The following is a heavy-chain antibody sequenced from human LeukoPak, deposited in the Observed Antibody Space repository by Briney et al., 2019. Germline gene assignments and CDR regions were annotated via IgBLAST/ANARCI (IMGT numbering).Heavy chain of an antibody. CDR3: AKDLFGYCSSTSCYPHNWFDP. D-gene: IGHD2-2*01. CDR1: GFTFSSYG. V-gene: IGHV3-30*02. Sequence: GGSLRLSCAASGFTFSSYGMHWVRQAPGKGLERVAFIRYDGSNKYYADSVKGRFTISRDNSKNTLYLQMNSLRAEDTAVYYCAKDLFGYCSSTSCYPHNWFDPWGQGTLVTVSS. CDR2: IRYDGSNK. J-gene: IGHJ5*02.